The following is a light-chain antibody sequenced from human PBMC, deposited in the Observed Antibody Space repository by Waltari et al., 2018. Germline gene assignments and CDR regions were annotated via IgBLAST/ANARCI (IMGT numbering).Light chain of an antibody. V-gene: IGKV3-15*01. Sequence: RVLTQSPATLSVSPGERATLFCRASPSVSSSLAWYQQKPGQAPRLLIYDTSTRATGIPARFSGSGSGTEFTLTISSLQSEDSAVYYCEQYNSWPTFGPGTKLEIK. CDR2: DTS. J-gene: IGKJ2*01. CDR1: PSVSSS. CDR3: EQYNSWPT.